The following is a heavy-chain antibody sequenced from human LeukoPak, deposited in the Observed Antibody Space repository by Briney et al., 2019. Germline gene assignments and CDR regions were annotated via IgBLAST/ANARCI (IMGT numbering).Heavy chain of an antibody. V-gene: IGHV4-34*01. CDR3: AVAVAGYFDY. CDR1: GGSFSGYY. CDR2: INHSGST. J-gene: IGHJ4*02. Sequence: SETLSLTCAVYGGSFSGYYWSWIRQPPGKGLEWIGEINHSGSTNYNPSLKSRVTISVDTSKNQFSLKLSSVTAADMAVYYCAVAVAGYFDYWGQGTLVTVSS. D-gene: IGHD6-19*01.